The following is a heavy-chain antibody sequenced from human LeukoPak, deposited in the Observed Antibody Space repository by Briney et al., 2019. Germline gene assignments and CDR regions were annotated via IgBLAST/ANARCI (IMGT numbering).Heavy chain of an antibody. D-gene: IGHD2-15*01. J-gene: IGHJ4*02. Sequence: SETLSLTCTVSGGSISSSSYYWGWIRQPPGKGLEWIGTIYYSGSTYYNPSLKSRVTISVAPSKNQYSLKLSSAAAAYTAVYYCARLSSGGYWGQGTLVAVSS. CDR3: ARLSSGGY. CDR2: IYYSGST. CDR1: GGSISSSSYY. V-gene: IGHV4-39*01.